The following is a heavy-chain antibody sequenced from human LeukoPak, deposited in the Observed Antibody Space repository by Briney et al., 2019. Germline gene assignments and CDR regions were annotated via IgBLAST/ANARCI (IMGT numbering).Heavy chain of an antibody. D-gene: IGHD6-13*01. CDR2: IYYSGST. J-gene: IGHJ4*02. Sequence: PSETLSLTCTVSGDSISTSNSYWGWIRQPPGKGLEWIGSIYYSGSTYYNPSLKSRVTISIDTSKNQFSLKLSSVTAADTAVYFCARVAAAGNYYFDYWGQGTLVTVSS. V-gene: IGHV4-39*07. CDR3: ARVAAAGNYYFDY. CDR1: GDSISTSNSY.